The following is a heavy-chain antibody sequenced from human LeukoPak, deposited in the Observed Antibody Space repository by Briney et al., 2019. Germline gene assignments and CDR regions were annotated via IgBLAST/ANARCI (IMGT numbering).Heavy chain of an antibody. V-gene: IGHV4-30-2*01. CDR2: IYHSGST. Sequence: SETLSLTCTVSGGSISSGGYYWSWIRQPPGKGLEWIGYIYHSGSTYYNPSLKSRVTISVDRSKNQFSLKLSSVTAADTAVYYCARVSGSLYYYYYYMDVWGKGTTVTVSS. CDR1: GGSISSGGYY. CDR3: ARVSGSLYYYYYYMDV. J-gene: IGHJ6*03. D-gene: IGHD2-15*01.